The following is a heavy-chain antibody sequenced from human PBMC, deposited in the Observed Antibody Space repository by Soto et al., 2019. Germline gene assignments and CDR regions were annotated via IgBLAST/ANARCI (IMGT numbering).Heavy chain of an antibody. CDR2: IFSNDEK. D-gene: IGHD3-22*01. CDR3: ARTFRKYDSSGYYPYYFDY. Sequence: QVTLKESGPVLVKPTETLTLTCTVSGFSLSNARMGVSWIRQPPGKALEWLAHIFSNDEKSYSTSLKSRLTISKDTSKSQVVLTMTNMDPVDTATYYCARTFRKYDSSGYYPYYFDYWGQGTLVTVSS. V-gene: IGHV2-26*01. J-gene: IGHJ4*02. CDR1: GFSLSNARMG.